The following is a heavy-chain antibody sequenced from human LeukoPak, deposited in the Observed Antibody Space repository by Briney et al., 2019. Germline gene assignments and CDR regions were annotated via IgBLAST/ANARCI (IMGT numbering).Heavy chain of an antibody. CDR2: IFYDGST. D-gene: IGHD3-22*01. J-gene: IGHJ3*02. V-gene: IGHV4-39*07. CDR3: ARNYYDSSGYAFDI. Sequence: SETLSLTCTVSSGSISNSNYYWGWIRQPPGKGLEWIGSIFYDGSTYYNPSLKSRVTISVDTSKNQFSLKLSSVTAADTAVYYCARNYYDSSGYAFDIWGQGTMVTVSS. CDR1: SGSISNSNYY.